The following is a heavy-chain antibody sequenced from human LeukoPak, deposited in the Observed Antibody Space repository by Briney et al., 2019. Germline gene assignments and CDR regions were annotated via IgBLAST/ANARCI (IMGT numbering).Heavy chain of an antibody. V-gene: IGHV4-39*07. J-gene: IGHJ3*02. CDR3: ARAGSSSYYRAFDI. Sequence: SETLSLTCTVSGGSISSSSYYWGWIRQPPGKGLEWIGSIYYSGSTYYNPSLKSRVTISVDTSKNQFSLKLSSVTAADTAVYYCARAGSSSYYRAFDIWGQGTMVTVSS. CDR2: IYYSGST. D-gene: IGHD6-13*01. CDR1: GGSISSSSYY.